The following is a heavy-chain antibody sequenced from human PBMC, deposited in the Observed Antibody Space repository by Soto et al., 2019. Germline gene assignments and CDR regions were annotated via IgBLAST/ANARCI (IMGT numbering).Heavy chain of an antibody. J-gene: IGHJ5*02. V-gene: IGHV4-34*01. CDR3: ARGGYVLLWFGELSGVYWLDP. CDR2: INHSGST. CDR1: GGSFSGYY. D-gene: IGHD3-10*01. Sequence: PSETLSLTCAVYGGSFSGYYWSWIRQPPGKGLEWIGEINHSGSTNYNPSLKSRVTISVDTSKNQFSLKLSSVTAADTAVYYCARGGYVLLWFGELSGVYWLDPWGQGTLVTVSS.